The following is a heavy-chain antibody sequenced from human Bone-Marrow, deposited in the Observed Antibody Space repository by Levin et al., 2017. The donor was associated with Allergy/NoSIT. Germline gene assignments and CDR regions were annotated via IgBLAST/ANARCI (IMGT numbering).Heavy chain of an antibody. Sequence: GGSLRLSCAASGFNLGGSAIHWVRQASGKGLEWVGRITDKASGYVTAYTSSVEGRFTVSRDDSKNTAYLQMNSLEIEDTAVYYCGYDFWSGTKDNMDVWGKGTTVTVSS. D-gene: IGHD3-3*01. CDR1: GFNLGGSA. V-gene: IGHV3-73*01. CDR3: GYDFWSGTKDNMDV. CDR2: ITDKASGYVT. J-gene: IGHJ6*03.